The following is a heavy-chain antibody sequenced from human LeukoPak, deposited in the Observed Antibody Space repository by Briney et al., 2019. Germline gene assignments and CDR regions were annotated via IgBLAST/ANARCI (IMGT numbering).Heavy chain of an antibody. CDR3: ARGPPGRYCSSTSCYTWFDP. J-gene: IGHJ5*02. Sequence: PSETLSLTCAVYGGSFSGYYWSWIRQPPGKGLEWIGEINHSGSTNYNPSLKSRVTISVDTSKNQFSLKLSSVTAADTAVYYCARGPPGRYCSSTSCYTWFDPWGQGTLVTVSS. V-gene: IGHV4-34*01. CDR2: INHSGST. D-gene: IGHD2-2*02. CDR1: GGSFSGYY.